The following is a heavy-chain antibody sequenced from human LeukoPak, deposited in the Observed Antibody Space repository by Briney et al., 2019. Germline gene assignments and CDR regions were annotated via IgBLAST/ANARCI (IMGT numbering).Heavy chain of an antibody. Sequence: SETLSLTCTVSGGSISSSYYYWGWIRQPPGKGLEWIGSIYSSGSTYYNPSLKSRVTISVDTSKNQFSLKPTSVTAADTAVYYCVRDSDDYYWALDFWGQGTPVTVSS. V-gene: IGHV4-39*02. D-gene: IGHD3-10*01. CDR2: IYSSGST. CDR3: VRDSDDYYWALDF. J-gene: IGHJ4*02. CDR1: GGSISSSYYY.